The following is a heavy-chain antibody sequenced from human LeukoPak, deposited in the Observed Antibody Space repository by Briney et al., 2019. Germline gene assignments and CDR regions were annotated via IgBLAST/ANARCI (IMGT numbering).Heavy chain of an antibody. CDR2: IYYSGST. CDR1: GGSISSYY. J-gene: IGHJ6*02. Sequence: SETLSLTCTVSGGSISSYYWSWIRQPPGKGLEWIGYIYYSGSTNYNPSFKSRVTISVDTSKNQFSLKLSSVTAADTAVYYCAPYYCSGSYYFGPPYGMDVWGQGTTVTVSS. D-gene: IGHD3-10*01. V-gene: IGHV4-59*01. CDR3: APYYCSGSYYFGPPYGMDV.